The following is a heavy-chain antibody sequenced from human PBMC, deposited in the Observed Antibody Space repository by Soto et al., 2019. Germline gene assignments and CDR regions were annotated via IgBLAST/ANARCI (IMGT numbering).Heavy chain of an antibody. CDR3: AKKPWQQLDYFDY. D-gene: IGHD6-13*01. Sequence: PGGSLRLSCAASGLTFSDYDMSWVRQAPGKGLEWVSTISNSADSTFYADSVKGRFTISRDNFRNTLYLQMNSLRAEDTAVYYCAKKPWQQLDYFDYWGQGTLVTVSS. CDR1: GLTFSDYD. CDR2: ISNSADST. J-gene: IGHJ4*02. V-gene: IGHV3-23*01.